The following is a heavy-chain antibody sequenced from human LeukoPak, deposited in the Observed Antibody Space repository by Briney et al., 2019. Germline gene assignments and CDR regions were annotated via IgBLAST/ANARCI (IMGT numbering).Heavy chain of an antibody. D-gene: IGHD3-3*01. CDR2: IIHSGST. CDR3: ARFRTIFGVVRFDY. CDR1: GGSFSGYY. J-gene: IGHJ4*02. V-gene: IGHV4-34*12. Sequence: SETLSLTCAVYGGSFSGYYWSWIRQPPGKGLEWIGEIIHSGSTKYNPSLKSRVTISVDTSKNQFSLKLSSVTAADTAVYYCARFRTIFGVVRFDYWGQGTLVTVSS.